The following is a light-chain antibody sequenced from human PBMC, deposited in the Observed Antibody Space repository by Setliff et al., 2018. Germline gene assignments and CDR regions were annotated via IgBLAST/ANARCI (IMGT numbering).Light chain of an antibody. V-gene: IGLV1-44*01. CDR3: AAWDAKLNAYV. Sequence: QSALAQPPSASGTPGQRVTISCSGGSSNIGTNTVNWYQQLPGTAPKLLMHSNNQRPSGVPDRFSGSKSGTSASLAISGLQSEDEADYYCAAWDAKLNAYVFGIGTRSPS. J-gene: IGLJ1*01. CDR2: SNN. CDR1: SSNIGTNT.